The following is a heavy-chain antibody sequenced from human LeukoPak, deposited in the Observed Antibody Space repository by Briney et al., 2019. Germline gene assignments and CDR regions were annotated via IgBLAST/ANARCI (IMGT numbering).Heavy chain of an antibody. CDR2: ISAYNGNT. J-gene: IGHJ3*02. D-gene: IGHD3-3*01. CDR1: GYTFTSYG. V-gene: IGHV1-18*01. CDR3: ARGSGAYYEDAFDT. Sequence: ASVKVSCKASGYTFTSYGISWVRQAPGQGLEWMGWISAYNGNTNYAQKLQGRVTMTTDTSTSTAFMELRSLRSDDTAVYYCARGSGAYYEDAFDTWGQGTMVTVSS.